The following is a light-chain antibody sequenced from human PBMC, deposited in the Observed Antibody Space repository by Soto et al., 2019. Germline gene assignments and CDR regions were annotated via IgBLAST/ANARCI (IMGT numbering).Light chain of an antibody. V-gene: IGLV1-40*01. J-gene: IGLJ3*02. CDR3: QSYDSSLSAL. CDR2: GNS. CDR1: SSNIGAGYD. Sequence: QSVLTQPPSVSGAPGQRVTISCNASSSNIGAGYDVHWYQQLPGTAPKLLIYGNSNRPSGVPDRFSGSKSGTSASLAITGLQAEDEADYYCQSYDSSLSALFGGGTKLTVL.